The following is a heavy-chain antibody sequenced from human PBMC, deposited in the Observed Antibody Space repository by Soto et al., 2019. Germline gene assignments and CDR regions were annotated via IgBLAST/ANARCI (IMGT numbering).Heavy chain of an antibody. Sequence: LRLSCATSGFTFSNYAMSWVRQAPGKGLEWVSAISAGGGGTYYADSVQGRFTISRDNSRNALHLQMNSLRADDTAVYYCAKGTAPALDYWGQGTPVTVSS. V-gene: IGHV3-23*01. CDR2: ISAGGGGT. J-gene: IGHJ4*01. CDR1: GFTFSNYA. CDR3: AKGTAPALDY.